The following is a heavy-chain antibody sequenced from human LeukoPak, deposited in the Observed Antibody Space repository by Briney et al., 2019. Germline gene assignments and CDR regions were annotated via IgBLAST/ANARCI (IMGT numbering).Heavy chain of an antibody. CDR1: GFTFSSYA. Sequence: GGSLRLSCAASGFTFSSYAMSWVRQAPGKGLVWVSRVNSDGSSTSYADSVKGRFTISRDNAKNTLYLQMNSLRAEDTAVYYCASGTAVAGGNWGQGTLVTVSS. V-gene: IGHV3-74*01. CDR2: VNSDGSST. CDR3: ASGTAVAGGN. D-gene: IGHD6-19*01. J-gene: IGHJ4*02.